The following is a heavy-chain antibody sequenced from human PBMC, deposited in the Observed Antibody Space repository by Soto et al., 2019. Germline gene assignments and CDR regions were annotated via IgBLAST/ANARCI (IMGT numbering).Heavy chain of an antibody. D-gene: IGHD3-22*01. Sequence: SVKVSCKASGGTFSSYAISWVRQAPGQGLEWMGGIIPIFGTANYAQKFQGRVTITADESTSTAYMELCSLRSEDTAVYYCAREPYYYDSSGSRRLNYFDYWGQ. CDR1: GGTFSSYA. CDR2: IIPIFGTA. CDR3: AREPYYYDSSGSRRLNYFDY. J-gene: IGHJ4*01. V-gene: IGHV1-69*13.